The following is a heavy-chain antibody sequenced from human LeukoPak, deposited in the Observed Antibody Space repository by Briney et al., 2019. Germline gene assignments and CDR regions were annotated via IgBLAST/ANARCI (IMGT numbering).Heavy chain of an antibody. J-gene: IGHJ3*01. CDR1: GGSISSFY. D-gene: IGHD6-19*01. CDR3: ARGSSSGWYAFDV. Sequence: SEILSLTCTVFGGSISSFYWSWIRQPPGKALEWIGYVYYSGSTNYNPPLKSRVTISVDTAKNQFSMKLGSVTAADTAVYYCARGSSSGWYAFDVWGQGTMVTVSS. CDR2: VYYSGST. V-gene: IGHV4-59*01.